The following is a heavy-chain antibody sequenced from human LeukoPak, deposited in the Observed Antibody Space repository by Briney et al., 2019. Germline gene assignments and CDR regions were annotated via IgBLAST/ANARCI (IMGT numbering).Heavy chain of an antibody. V-gene: IGHV3-48*01. J-gene: IGHJ4*02. Sequence: GGSLRLSCAASGFTFSSYSMNWVRQAPGKGLEWGSYISGSSSTIYYADSVKGRFTISRDNGKNTLYLQMNSLRAEDTAIYYCARGSTYYDSSGQVPFDYWGQGTLVTVSS. CDR2: ISGSSSTI. D-gene: IGHD3-22*01. CDR1: GFTFSSYS. CDR3: ARGSTYYDSSGQVPFDY.